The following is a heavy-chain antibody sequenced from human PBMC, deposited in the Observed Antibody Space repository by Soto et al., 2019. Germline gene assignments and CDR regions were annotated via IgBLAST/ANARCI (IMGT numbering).Heavy chain of an antibody. Sequence: GGSLRLSCAASGFTFSSYSMNWVRQAPGKGLEWVSSISSSSSYIYYADSVKGRFTISRDNAKNSLYLQMNSLRAEDTAVDYCAREPPCCSGGSCYSYPLDAFDIWGQGTMVTVSS. CDR2: ISSSSSYI. V-gene: IGHV3-21*01. CDR1: GFTFSSYS. J-gene: IGHJ3*02. D-gene: IGHD2-15*01. CDR3: AREPPCCSGGSCYSYPLDAFDI.